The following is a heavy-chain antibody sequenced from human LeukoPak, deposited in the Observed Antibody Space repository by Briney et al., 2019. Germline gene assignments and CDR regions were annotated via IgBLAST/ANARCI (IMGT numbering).Heavy chain of an antibody. D-gene: IGHD3-9*01. J-gene: IGHJ4*02. CDR1: GFTLNNYW. CDR3: ARSIRYFQLFED. Sequence: GGSLRLSCAASGFTLNNYWMGWVRQAPGRGLEWVANINQDGSEKYYVDSVKGRFTISRDNSKNTLYLQINSLRAEDTAVYYCARSIRYFQLFEDWGQGTLVAVSS. CDR2: INQDGSEK. V-gene: IGHV3-7*03.